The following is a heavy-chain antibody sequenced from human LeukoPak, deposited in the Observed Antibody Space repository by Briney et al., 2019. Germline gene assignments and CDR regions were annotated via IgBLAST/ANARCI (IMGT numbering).Heavy chain of an antibody. CDR2: INHNSGGT. CDR3: ATLSITIFGVVPPDAFDI. D-gene: IGHD3-3*01. J-gene: IGHJ3*02. Sequence: ASVKVSCKASGYTFTGYYMHWVRQAPGQGLEWMGWINHNSGGTNYAQKFQGRVTMTRDTSISTAYMELSRLRSDDTAVYYCATLSITIFGVVPPDAFDIWGQGTMVTVSS. CDR1: GYTFTGYY. V-gene: IGHV1-2*02.